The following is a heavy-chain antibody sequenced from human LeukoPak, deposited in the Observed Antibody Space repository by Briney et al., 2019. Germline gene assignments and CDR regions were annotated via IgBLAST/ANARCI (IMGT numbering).Heavy chain of an antibody. Sequence: GSLRLSCAASGFTFSSYWMSWIRQPPGKGLEWIGEINHSGSTNYNPSLKSRVTISVDTSKNQFSLKLSSVTAADTAVYYCARVSVLRYFDWLLPANWFDPWGQGTLVTVSS. D-gene: IGHD3-9*01. V-gene: IGHV4-34*01. CDR2: INHSGST. CDR1: GFTFSSYW. J-gene: IGHJ5*02. CDR3: ARVSVLRYFDWLLPANWFDP.